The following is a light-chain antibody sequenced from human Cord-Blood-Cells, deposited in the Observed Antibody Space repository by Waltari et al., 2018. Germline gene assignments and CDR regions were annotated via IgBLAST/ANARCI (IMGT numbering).Light chain of an antibody. CDR3: QSADSSGTYPV. V-gene: IGLV3-25*02. J-gene: IGLJ3*02. CDR1: ALPKQY. CDR2: KDS. Sequence: SYELTQPPSVSVSPGQTARITCPGDALPKQYAYWYQQKPGQAPVLVIYKDSERPSRIPERFSGSSSGTTVTLTISGVQAEDEADYYCQSADSSGTYPVFGGGTKLTVL.